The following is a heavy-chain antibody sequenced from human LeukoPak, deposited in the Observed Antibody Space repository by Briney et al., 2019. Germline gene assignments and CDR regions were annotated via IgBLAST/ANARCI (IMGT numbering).Heavy chain of an antibody. D-gene: IGHD1-26*01. CDR3: ARGSGTFDGAFDP. J-gene: IGHJ5*02. Sequence: GSLRLSCAASGFNFNKYDMTWARQAPGKGLEWVSSIDSTSTYIYYADSVKGRFTISRDNSKNTLFLLMNSLRADDTAAYYCARGSGTFDGAFDPWGQGTLVTVSS. V-gene: IGHV3-21*01. CDR1: GFNFNKYD. CDR2: IDSTSTYI.